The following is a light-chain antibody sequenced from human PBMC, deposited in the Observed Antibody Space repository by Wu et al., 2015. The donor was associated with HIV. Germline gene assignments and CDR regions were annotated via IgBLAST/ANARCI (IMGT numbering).Light chain of an antibody. CDR2: DAS. J-gene: IGKJ1*01. CDR1: QSVSSY. V-gene: IGKV3-11*01. CDR3: QQYHRWPT. Sequence: EIVLTQSPATLSLSPGERATLSSRASQSVSSYLAWYQQKPGQAPRLLIYDASNRATGIPARFSGSGSGTQFTLTISSLQSEDFAVYYCQQYHRWPTFGQGTTVEIK.